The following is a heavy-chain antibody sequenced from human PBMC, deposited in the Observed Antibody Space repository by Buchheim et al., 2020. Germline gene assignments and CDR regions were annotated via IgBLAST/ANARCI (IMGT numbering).Heavy chain of an antibody. CDR1: GFTFSNYE. Sequence: EVQLVESGGGLVEPGGSLRLSCAASGFTFSNYEMHWVRQVIGTGLEWVSTIGVGGDTYYPGSVKGRFTISRENAQKSLYLQMNSLRAGDTAVYYCSRGAGELELRTMDVWGQGTT. V-gene: IGHV3-13*04. J-gene: IGHJ6*02. CDR2: IGVGGDT. CDR3: SRGAGELELRTMDV. D-gene: IGHD1-7*01.